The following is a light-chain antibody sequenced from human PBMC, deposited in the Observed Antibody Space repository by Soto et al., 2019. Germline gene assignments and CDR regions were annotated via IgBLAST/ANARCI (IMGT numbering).Light chain of an antibody. CDR3: QQYVTSPYI. CDR2: GVS. V-gene: IGKV3-20*01. Sequence: DIVLTQSPGTLSLSPGERATLSCRASQSISSSYLAWYQQKPGQTPRLLIHGVSTRATGIPGRFSGSGSGTDFTLTISRLEPEDFAVYYCQQYVTSPYIFGQGTKVDSK. CDR1: QSISSSY. J-gene: IGKJ2*01.